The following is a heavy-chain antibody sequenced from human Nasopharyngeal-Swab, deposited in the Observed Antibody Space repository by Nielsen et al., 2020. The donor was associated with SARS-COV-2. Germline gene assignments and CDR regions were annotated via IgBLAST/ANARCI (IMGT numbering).Heavy chain of an antibody. CDR1: GFTFSSYS. D-gene: IGHD1-26*01. CDR2: ISSSSSTI. CDR3: ARDGTYSGSYRFNFGGNWFDP. J-gene: IGHJ5*02. Sequence: GGSLRLSCAASGFTFSSYSMNWVRQAPGKGLEWVSYISSSSSTIYYADSVKGRFTISRDNAKNSLYLQMNSLRAEDTAVYYCARDGTYSGSYRFNFGGNWFDPWGQGTLVTVSP. V-gene: IGHV3-48*04.